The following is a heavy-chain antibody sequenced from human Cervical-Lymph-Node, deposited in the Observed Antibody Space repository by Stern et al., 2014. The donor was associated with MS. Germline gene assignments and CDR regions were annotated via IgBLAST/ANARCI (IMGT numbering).Heavy chain of an antibody. D-gene: IGHD6-13*01. Sequence: VQLVQSGPEVKKPGTSVKVSCKASGFTFTSSAVQWVRQARGQRLEWIGWIVVGSGNTNYAQKFQERVTITRDMSTSTAYMELSSLRSEDTAVYYCAADLIAAAGTNFDYWGQGTLVTVSS. V-gene: IGHV1-58*01. CDR2: IVVGSGNT. CDR1: GFTFTSSA. CDR3: AADLIAAAGTNFDY. J-gene: IGHJ4*02.